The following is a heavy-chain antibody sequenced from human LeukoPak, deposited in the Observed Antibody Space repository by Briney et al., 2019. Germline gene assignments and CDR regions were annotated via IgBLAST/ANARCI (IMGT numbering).Heavy chain of an antibody. D-gene: IGHD3-22*01. Sequence: SETLSLTCTVSGGSISSYYWSWTRQPPGKGLEWIGYIYYSGSTNYNPSLKSRVTISVDTSKNQFSLKLSSVTAADTAVYYCARASEEDYYYDSSGYFDYWGQGTLVTVSS. CDR3: ARASEEDYYYDSSGYFDY. CDR2: IYYSGST. CDR1: GGSISSYY. V-gene: IGHV4-59*01. J-gene: IGHJ4*02.